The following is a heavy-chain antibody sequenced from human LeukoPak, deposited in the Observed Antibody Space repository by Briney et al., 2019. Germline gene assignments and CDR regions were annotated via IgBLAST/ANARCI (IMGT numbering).Heavy chain of an antibody. CDR3: ASLTTMVTPETFDI. V-gene: IGHV4-59*01. J-gene: IGHJ3*02. Sequence: SETLSLTCTVSGAYIDSYYWSWIRQPPGKGLEWIGYIYYTGATNYNPSLKSRVTISLDMSKNHFSLRLSSVTAVDTAIYYCASLTTMVTPETFDIWGKGTMVTVSS. D-gene: IGHD4-23*01. CDR1: GAYIDSYY. CDR2: IYYTGAT.